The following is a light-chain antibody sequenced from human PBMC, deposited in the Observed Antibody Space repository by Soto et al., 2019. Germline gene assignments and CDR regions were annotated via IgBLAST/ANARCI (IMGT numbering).Light chain of an antibody. CDR3: QQYNSYFWT. V-gene: IGKV1-5*03. Sequence: DIQMTQSPSSLSASVGDTVIITCRASQTISVYLNWYQQIAGKAPKLLIYKASTSESGVPSRFSGSGSGTEFTLTISSLQPNDFATYFCQQYNSYFWTFGQGTKVEIK. J-gene: IGKJ1*01. CDR1: QTISVY. CDR2: KAS.